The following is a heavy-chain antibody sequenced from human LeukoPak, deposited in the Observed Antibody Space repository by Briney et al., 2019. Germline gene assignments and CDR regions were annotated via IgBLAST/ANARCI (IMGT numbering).Heavy chain of an antibody. CDR2: VDYTGIT. D-gene: IGHD3-22*01. CDR1: GGSISSSGYY. V-gene: IGHV4-39*01. Sequence: SETLSLTCTVSGGSISSSGYYWGWIRQPPGKGLEWTGSVDYTGITSHSPSLKSRVTISVDTSKNQFSLKVSSVSAADTGVYYCARGPPYYDSSGYFDYWGQGTLVTVSS. CDR3: ARGPPYYDSSGYFDY. J-gene: IGHJ4*02.